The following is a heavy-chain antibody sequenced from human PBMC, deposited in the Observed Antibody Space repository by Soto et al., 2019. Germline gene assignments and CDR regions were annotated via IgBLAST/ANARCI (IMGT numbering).Heavy chain of an antibody. V-gene: IGHV3-11*06. CDR3: ARVQCRSTSCSYFDH. Sequence: GGSLRLSCAASGFTFSDYYMSWIRQAPGKGLEWVSYISSSSSYTTYADSVKGRFTVSRDNAKKSLYLQMDSLRAEDTAVYYCARVQCRSTSCSYFDHWGQGTPVTVSS. CDR2: ISSSSSYT. J-gene: IGHJ4*02. CDR1: GFTFSDYY. D-gene: IGHD2-2*01.